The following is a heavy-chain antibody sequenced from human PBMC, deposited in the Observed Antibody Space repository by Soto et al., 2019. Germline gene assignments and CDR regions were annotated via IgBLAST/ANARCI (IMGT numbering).Heavy chain of an antibody. CDR1: GYSFVSYG. CDR2: ISANGNT. CDR3: ARGRRGLDY. Sequence: QVQLVQSGAEVKKPGASVKVSCKASGYSFVSYGITWVRQAPGQGLEWVGWISANGNTNYAQNVQGRVIMTTDTSTTTAYMDLRSLRSYDTAVYYCARGRRGLDYWGQGTLVTVSS. V-gene: IGHV1-18*01. D-gene: IGHD3-10*01. J-gene: IGHJ4*02.